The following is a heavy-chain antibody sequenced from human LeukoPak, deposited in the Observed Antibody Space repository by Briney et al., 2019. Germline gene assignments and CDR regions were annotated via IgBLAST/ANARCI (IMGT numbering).Heavy chain of an antibody. J-gene: IGHJ4*02. CDR2: IKQDGSEK. Sequence: PGGSLRLSCAASGFTFSRYWMSWVRQAPGKGLEWVANIKQDGSEKYYVDSVKGRFTISRDNAKNSLYLQMNSLRAEDTAVYYCARDFGPWYSYGIGYYFDYWGQGTLVTVSS. V-gene: IGHV3-7*01. CDR1: GFTFSRYW. CDR3: ARDFGPWYSYGIGYYFDY. D-gene: IGHD5-18*01.